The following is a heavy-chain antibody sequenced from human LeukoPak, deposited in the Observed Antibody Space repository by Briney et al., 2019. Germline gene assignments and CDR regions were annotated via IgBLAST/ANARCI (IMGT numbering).Heavy chain of an antibody. CDR3: ARAPSHSPYNFYYMDV. Sequence: PGGSLRLSCAASGLTFSTYAMNWVRQAPGKGLEWVSAISGGTYSADSVRGRFTISRDNSKNTLYLQMNSLRAEDTAVYYCARAPSHSPYNFYYMDVWGKGTTVTVSS. J-gene: IGHJ6*03. CDR2: ISGGT. D-gene: IGHD6-13*01. CDR1: GLTFSTYA. V-gene: IGHV3-23*01.